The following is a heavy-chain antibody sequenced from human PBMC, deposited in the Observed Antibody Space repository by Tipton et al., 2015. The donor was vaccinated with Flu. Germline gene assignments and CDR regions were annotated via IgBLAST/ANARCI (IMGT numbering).Heavy chain of an antibody. CDR1: GGSFSGYY. D-gene: IGHD1-26*01. CDR3: ARRGSGSYYRRSRGAFDI. Sequence: TLSLTCAVYGGSFSGYYWSWIRQPPGKGLEWIGEINHSGSTNYNPSLKSRVTISVDTSKNQFSLKLSSVTAADTAVYYCARRGSGSYYRRSRGAFDIWGQGTVVTVSS. J-gene: IGHJ3*02. V-gene: IGHV4-34*01. CDR2: INHSGST.